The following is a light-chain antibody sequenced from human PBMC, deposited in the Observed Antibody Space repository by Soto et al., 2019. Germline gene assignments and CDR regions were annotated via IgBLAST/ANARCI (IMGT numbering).Light chain of an antibody. CDR2: DTS. Sequence: QSVLTQPPSVSAAPGQNVAISCSGGSSNIENSFVSWYQHFPGTAPKLLIFDTSKRPSGIPDRFSGSKSGTTATLDITGLQTGDEADYYCGTWDTTLSVMLFGGGTKLTVL. CDR3: GTWDTTLSVML. CDR1: SSNIENSF. V-gene: IGLV1-51*01. J-gene: IGLJ3*02.